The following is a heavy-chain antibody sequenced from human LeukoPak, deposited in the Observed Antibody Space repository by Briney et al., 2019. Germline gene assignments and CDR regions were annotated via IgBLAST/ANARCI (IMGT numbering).Heavy chain of an antibody. D-gene: IGHD5-18*01. CDR1: GDSISGGDYY. CDR3: ARVRSVGYNYGNFDY. Sequence: SEPLSLTCTVSGDSISGGDYYWSWIRQHPGKGLEWIAYIFYSGNTYYNPSLKSRVTISVDTSKNQFSLNLSSVTAADTAVYYCARVRSVGYNYGNFDYWGQGTRVTVSS. V-gene: IGHV4-31*03. J-gene: IGHJ4*02. CDR2: IFYSGNT.